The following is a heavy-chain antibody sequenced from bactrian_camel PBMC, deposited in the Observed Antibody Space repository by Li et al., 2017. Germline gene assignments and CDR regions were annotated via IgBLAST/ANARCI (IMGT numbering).Heavy chain of an antibody. Sequence: VQLVESGGGSVRPGGSLRLSCTVSGFTFDETDMGWYRQAPGKECELVSILRKDTSTYYAESVKGRFTISRDNAKNTLYLQLNNLKTDDTAMYYCVKGRDSYCAQGTAPRGQGTQVTVS. CDR2: LRKDTST. CDR3: VKGRDSYCAQGTAP. D-gene: IGHD1*01. CDR1: GFTFDETD. J-gene: IGHJ4*01. V-gene: IGHV3-1*01.